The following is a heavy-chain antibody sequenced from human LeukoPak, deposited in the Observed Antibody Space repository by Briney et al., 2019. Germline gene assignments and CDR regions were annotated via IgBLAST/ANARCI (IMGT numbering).Heavy chain of an antibody. CDR2: IYPGDSDT. V-gene: IGHV5-51*01. Sequence: LGESLKISCKGSGYSFTSYWIGWVRQMPGKGLEWMGIIYPGDSDTRYSPSFQGQVTISADKSISTAYLQWSSLKAPDTAMYYCARGGYDFWSGSLAEYFQHWGQGTLVTVSS. CDR3: ARGGYDFWSGSLAEYFQH. J-gene: IGHJ1*01. CDR1: GYSFTSYW. D-gene: IGHD3-3*01.